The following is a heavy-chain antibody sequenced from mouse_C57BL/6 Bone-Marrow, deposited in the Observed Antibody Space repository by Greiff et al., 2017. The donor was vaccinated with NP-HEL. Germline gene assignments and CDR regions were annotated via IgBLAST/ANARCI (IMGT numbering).Heavy chain of an antibody. CDR1: GYTFTSYW. J-gene: IGHJ2*01. Sequence: VQLQQSGAELVKPGASVKLSCKASGYTFTSYWMHWVKQRPGQGLEWIGYINPSSGYTKYNQKFKDKATLTADKSSSTAYMQLSSLTYEDSAVNYYARKKIYYDYTLYFDYWGQGTTLTVSA. V-gene: IGHV1-7*01. CDR3: ARKKIYYDYTLYFDY. D-gene: IGHD2-4*01. CDR2: INPSSGYT.